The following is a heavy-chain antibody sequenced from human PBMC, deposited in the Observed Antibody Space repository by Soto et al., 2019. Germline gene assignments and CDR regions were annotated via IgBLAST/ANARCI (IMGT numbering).Heavy chain of an antibody. D-gene: IGHD2-2*01. CDR1: GGTFSSYT. V-gene: IGHV1-69*02. CDR3: ASHYCSSTSCYP. CDR2: IIPILGIA. J-gene: IGHJ5*02. Sequence: SVKVSCKASGGTFSSYTISWVRQAPGQGLEWMGRIIPILGIANYAQKFQGRVTITADKSTSTAYMELSSLRSEVTAVYYCASHYCSSTSCYPWGQGTLVTVSS.